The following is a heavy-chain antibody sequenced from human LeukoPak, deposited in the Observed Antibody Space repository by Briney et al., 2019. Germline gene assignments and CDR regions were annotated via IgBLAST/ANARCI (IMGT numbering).Heavy chain of an antibody. J-gene: IGHJ4*02. D-gene: IGHD6-13*01. Sequence: GGSLRLSCAASGFTFSSYSMNWVRQAPGKGLEWVSSISSSSYIYYADSVKGRFTISRDNAKNSLYLQMNSLRAEDTAVYYCAGDIAAAGTNYWGQGTLVTVSS. CDR1: GFTFSSYS. V-gene: IGHV3-21*01. CDR3: AGDIAAAGTNY. CDR2: ISSSSYI.